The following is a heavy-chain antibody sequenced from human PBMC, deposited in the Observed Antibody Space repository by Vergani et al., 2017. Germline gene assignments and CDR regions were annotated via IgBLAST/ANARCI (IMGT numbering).Heavy chain of an antibody. CDR1: GYTFTSYD. CDR2: MNPNSGNT. CDR3: ARGSYDSSGYYSNYYYGMDV. Sequence: QVQVVQSGAEVKKSGASVKVSCKTSGYTFTSYDINWVRQATGQGLEWMGWMNPNSGNTGYAQKFQGRVTITRNTSISTAYMELSSLRSEDTAVYYCARGSYDSSGYYSNYYYGMDVWGQGTTVTVSS. J-gene: IGHJ6*02. D-gene: IGHD3-22*01. V-gene: IGHV1-8*03.